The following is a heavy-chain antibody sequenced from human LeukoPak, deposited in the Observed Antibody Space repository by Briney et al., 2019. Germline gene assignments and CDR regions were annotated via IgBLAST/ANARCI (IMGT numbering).Heavy chain of an antibody. CDR3: SRWGWPRSVFDY. CDR1: VASISTTNW. Sequence: SGTLSLTCAVSVASISTTNWWSWVRQPPGKGLDWIGEIFQSGRTSYNPSLKSRVTISVDTSKNQFSLKLTSVTAADTAVYYCSRWGWPRSVFDYWGQGTLVTVSS. CDR2: IFQSGRT. V-gene: IGHV4-4*02. J-gene: IGHJ4*02. D-gene: IGHD5-12*01.